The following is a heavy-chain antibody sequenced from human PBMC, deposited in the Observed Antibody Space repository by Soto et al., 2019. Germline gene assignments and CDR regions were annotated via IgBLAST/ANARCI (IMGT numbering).Heavy chain of an antibody. CDR3: GKEGFLYGGNPRDWCDP. CDR2: ISYDGSNK. D-gene: IGHD2-15*01. J-gene: IGHJ5*02. Sequence: QVQLVESGGGVVQPGRSLRLSCAASGFTFSSYGMHWVRQAPGKGLEWVAVISYDGSNKYYADSVKGRFTISRDNSKNTLYLQMNSLRAEDTAAYYCGKEGFLYGGNPRDWCDPWGQGTLVTVSS. CDR1: GFTFSSYG. V-gene: IGHV3-30*18.